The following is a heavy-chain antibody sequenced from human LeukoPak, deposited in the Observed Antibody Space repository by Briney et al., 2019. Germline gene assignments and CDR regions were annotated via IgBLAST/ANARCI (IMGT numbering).Heavy chain of an antibody. CDR2: INTSGGST. CDR1: GSTFTSYY. J-gene: IGHJ6*03. Sequence: ASVKVSCKASGSTFTSYYMHWVRQAPGHALKWMGIINTSGGSTSSAQNFHGKVTMTRDMSTSTVYMELSRLRSEGTAVYYCARVAAEVVGVPGAIGFGWLRRDYYYMDVWGKGTTVTVSS. V-gene: IGHV1-46*01. CDR3: ARVAAEVVGVPGAIGFGWLRRDYYYMDV. D-gene: IGHD2-2*02.